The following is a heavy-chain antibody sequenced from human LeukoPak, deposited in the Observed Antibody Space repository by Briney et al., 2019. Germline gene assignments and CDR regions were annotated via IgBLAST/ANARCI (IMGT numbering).Heavy chain of an antibody. CDR2: IIPIFGTA. V-gene: IGHV1-69*05. CDR3: ARALVQPSGAFDI. Sequence: SVKVSCKASGGTFSSYAISWVRQAPGQGLEWMGGIIPIFGTANYAQKFQGRVTITTDESTSTAYMELSSLRSEDTAVYYCARALVQPSGAFDIWGQGAMVTVSS. CDR1: GGTFSSYA. D-gene: IGHD1-26*01. J-gene: IGHJ3*02.